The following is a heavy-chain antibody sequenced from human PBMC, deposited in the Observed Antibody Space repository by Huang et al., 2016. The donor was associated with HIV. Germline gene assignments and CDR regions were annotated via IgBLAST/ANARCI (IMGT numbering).Heavy chain of an antibody. J-gene: IGHJ4*02. CDR2: ISTNNGDT. V-gene: IGHV1-18*04. CDR3: GGSSGYWSFDY. CDR1: DYTFTSYG. Sequence: QVQLVQSGGEVKKPGASGKFSCKASDYTFTSYGISWVRKAPGQGLEWMGWISTNNGDTNYAQKFQGRVTMTTDTSTSTAYMELRSLRSDDTAVYYCGGSSGYWSFDYWGQGTLVTVSS. D-gene: IGHD3-22*01.